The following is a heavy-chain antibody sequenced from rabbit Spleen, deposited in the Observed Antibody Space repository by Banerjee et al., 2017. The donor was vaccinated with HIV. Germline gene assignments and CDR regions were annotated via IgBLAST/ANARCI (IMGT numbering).Heavy chain of an antibody. V-gene: IGHV1S40*01. J-gene: IGHJ4*01. CDR1: GFSFSSGYD. CDR2: VYTGNSKT. Sequence: QSLEESGGDLVQPGASLTLTCTASGFSFSSGYDMCWVRQAPGKGLEWIGCVYTGNSKTYYASWAKGRLTISKASSTTVTLQMTSLTVADTATYFCARDTGSGAYIDGYFNLWGPGTLVTVS. CDR3: ARDTGSGAYIDGYFNL. D-gene: IGHD1-1*01.